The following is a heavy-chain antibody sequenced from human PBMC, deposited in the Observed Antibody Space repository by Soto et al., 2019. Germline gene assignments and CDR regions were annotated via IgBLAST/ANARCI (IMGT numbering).Heavy chain of an antibody. CDR1: GFNFIDYY. CDR3: ARQAARSYFDF. Sequence: WGSLRLSCTAYGFNFIDYYMSWIRQAPGKGLEWVSYIDSRGRTISYADSVKGRFTISRDKAKNSLYLQMNSLRAEDTAVYYCARQAARSYFDFWGQGTPVTVSS. V-gene: IGHV3-11*01. D-gene: IGHD6-6*01. CDR2: IDSRGRTI. J-gene: IGHJ4*02.